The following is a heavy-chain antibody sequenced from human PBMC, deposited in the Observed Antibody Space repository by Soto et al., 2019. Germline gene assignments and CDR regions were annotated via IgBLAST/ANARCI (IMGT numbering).Heavy chain of an antibody. CDR1: GDSMNNGDYF. Sequence: PSETLSLTCSVSGDSMNNGDYFWTWIRQTPGKGLQWIGYISYSGSTFYNPSLKTRLAMSVDTSKNQFSVRLRSVTAADTAVYYCARDRAHFCESSGRLDLWGQGMLVTVSS. V-gene: IGHV4-30-4*01. CDR3: ARDRAHFCESSGRLDL. CDR2: ISYSGST. D-gene: IGHD3-22*01. J-gene: IGHJ4*02.